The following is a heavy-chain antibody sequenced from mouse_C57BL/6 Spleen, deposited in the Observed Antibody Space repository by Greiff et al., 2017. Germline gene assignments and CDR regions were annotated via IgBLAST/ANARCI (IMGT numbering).Heavy chain of an antibody. CDR3: TTRYYGSSYDY. Sequence: EVQLQQSGAELVRPGASVKLSCTASGFNIKDDYMHWVKQRPEQGLEWIGWIDPENGDTEYASKFQGKATITADTSSNTAYLQLSSLTSEDTAVYYCTTRYYGSSYDYWGQGTTLTVSS. CDR1: GFNIKDDY. D-gene: IGHD1-1*01. V-gene: IGHV14-4*01. J-gene: IGHJ2*01. CDR2: IDPENGDT.